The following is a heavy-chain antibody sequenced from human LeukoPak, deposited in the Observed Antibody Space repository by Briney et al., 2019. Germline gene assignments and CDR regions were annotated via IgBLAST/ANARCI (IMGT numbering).Heavy chain of an antibody. D-gene: IGHD6-13*01. CDR3: SSSSWYSEYFQH. CDR2: TYYRSKWYN. CDR1: GASVSSNSAA. J-gene: IGHJ1*01. Sequence: SQTLSLTCAISGASVSSNSAAWNWIRQSPSRGLEWLGRTYYRSKWYNDYAVSVKSRITINPDTSKNQFSLQLNSVTPEDTAVYYCSSSSWYSEYFQHWGQGTLVTVSS. V-gene: IGHV6-1*01.